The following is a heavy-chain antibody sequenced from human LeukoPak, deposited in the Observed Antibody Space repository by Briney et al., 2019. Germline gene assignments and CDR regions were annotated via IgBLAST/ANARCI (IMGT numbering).Heavy chain of an antibody. V-gene: IGHV3-33*01. CDR3: AREVSYCGTTNCQSDY. CDR1: GFTFSSYG. J-gene: IGHJ4*02. Sequence: GGSLRLSCAASGFTFSSYGMHWVRQAPGKGLEWVALIWYDGSNKYYADSVKGRFTISRDNSKNTVFLQTNSLRAEDTAVYYCAREVSYCGTTNCQSDYWGQGTLVTVSS. D-gene: IGHD2-2*01. CDR2: IWYDGSNK.